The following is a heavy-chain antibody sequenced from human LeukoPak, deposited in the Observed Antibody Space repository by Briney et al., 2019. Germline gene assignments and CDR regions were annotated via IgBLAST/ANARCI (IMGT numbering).Heavy chain of an antibody. Sequence: SETLSLTCTVSGDSITNNNYYWDWIRQPPGKGLEWNGNFYYGGSTYYNPSLKSRLTTSEDTSKNQFSLKLNSVTAADTAVYYCARHIRPGYIGYENAFDIWGQGTMVTVSS. CDR1: GDSITNNNYY. V-gene: IGHV4-39*01. D-gene: IGHD5-12*01. CDR2: FYYGGST. J-gene: IGHJ3*02. CDR3: ARHIRPGYIGYENAFDI.